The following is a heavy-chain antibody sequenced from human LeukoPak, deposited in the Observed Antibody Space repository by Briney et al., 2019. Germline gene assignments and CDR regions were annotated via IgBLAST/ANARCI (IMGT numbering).Heavy chain of an antibody. CDR1: GFTFSSYE. Sequence: PGGTLRLSCAASGFTFSSYEMNWVSQPPGKGLEWVSYSSSNGKSIYHADFVKGRFTISRDNAKNSLYLQMNSVRAEDTSVYYCAHSSGYAYGLDYWGQGTLVTVSS. V-gene: IGHV3-48*03. CDR3: AHSSGYAYGLDY. J-gene: IGHJ4*02. D-gene: IGHD5-18*01. CDR2: SSSNGKSI.